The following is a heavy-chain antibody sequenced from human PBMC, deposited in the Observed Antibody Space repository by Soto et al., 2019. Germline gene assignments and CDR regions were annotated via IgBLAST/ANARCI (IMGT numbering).Heavy chain of an antibody. CDR1: GFTFSSYA. J-gene: IGHJ6*03. D-gene: IGHD5-12*01. CDR2: ISGSGGST. Sequence: GGSLRLSCAASGFTFSSYAMSRVRQAPGKGLEWVSAISGSGGSTYYADSVKGRFTISRDNSKNTLYLQMNSLRAEDTAVYYCAKGERDSGYDIYYYYYYMDVWGKGTTVTVSS. V-gene: IGHV3-23*01. CDR3: AKGERDSGYDIYYYYYYMDV.